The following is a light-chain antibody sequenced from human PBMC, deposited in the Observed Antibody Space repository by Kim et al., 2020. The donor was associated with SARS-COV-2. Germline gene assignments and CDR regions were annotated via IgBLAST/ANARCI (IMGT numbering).Light chain of an antibody. Sequence: DIQMTQSPSSLSASAGDRVTLTCRASQSVSNYLPWYQQKPGQVPKLLIYAASTRETGVPARFSGSGSGTDFTLTISSLQPEDVATYYCQQYTSALFTFGPGTKVDIK. CDR2: AAS. J-gene: IGKJ3*01. CDR1: QSVSNY. CDR3: QQYTSALFT. V-gene: IGKV1-27*01.